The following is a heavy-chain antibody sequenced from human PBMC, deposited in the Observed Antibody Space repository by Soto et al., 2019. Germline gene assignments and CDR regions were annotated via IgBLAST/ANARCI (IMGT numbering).Heavy chain of an antibody. CDR3: ARAGGRYFDWLPKDAFDI. J-gene: IGHJ3*02. CDR1: GYIFTDYY. V-gene: IGHV1-2*06. D-gene: IGHD3-9*01. CDR2: INPNSGGT. Sequence: GASVKVSCKASGYIFTDYYMHWVRQAPGQELGWMGRINPNSGGTNYAQKFQGRVTMTRDTSISTAYTELSSLRSEDTATYYCARAGGRYFDWLPKDAFDIWGQGTMVTVSS.